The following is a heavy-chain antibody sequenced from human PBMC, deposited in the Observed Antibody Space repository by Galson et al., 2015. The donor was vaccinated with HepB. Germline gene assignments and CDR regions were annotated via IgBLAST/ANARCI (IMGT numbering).Heavy chain of an antibody. V-gene: IGHV3-11*01. CDR3: ATYGGAWSAFFER. D-gene: IGHD1-1*01. CDR1: GFNFSDNY. J-gene: IGHJ4*02. CDR2: ISRSGAAK. Sequence: SLRLSCAASGFNFSDNYMTWIRQAPGKGLEWVSYISRSGAAKFYADSVKGRFTVSRDNTKNSVFLQMSSLRAEDTAFYYCATYGGAWSAFFERWGQGALVTVSS.